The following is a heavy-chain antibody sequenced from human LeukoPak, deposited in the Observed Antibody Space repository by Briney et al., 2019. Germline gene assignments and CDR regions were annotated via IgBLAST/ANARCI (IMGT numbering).Heavy chain of an antibody. V-gene: IGHV3-23*01. CDR2: ISGSGGHT. D-gene: IGHD1-7*01. Sequence: TGGSLRLSCAASGFTFSNYAMSWVRPAPGKGLEWGSGISGSGGHTYYADSVKGRFTISRDNSKNTLYLEMNSLRAEDTALYYCAKMGIAGTYDAFDIWGQGTMVTVSS. J-gene: IGHJ3*02. CDR1: GFTFSNYA. CDR3: AKMGIAGTYDAFDI.